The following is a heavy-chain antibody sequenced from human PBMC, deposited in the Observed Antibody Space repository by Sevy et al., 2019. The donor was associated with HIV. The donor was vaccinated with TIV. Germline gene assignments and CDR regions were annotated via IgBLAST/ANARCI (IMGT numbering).Heavy chain of an antibody. CDR2: IIPIFGTA. Sequence: ASVKVSCKASGGTFSSYAISWVRRAPGQELEWMGGIIPIFGTANYAQKFQGRVTITADKSTSTAYMELSSLRSEDTAVYYCARASIVGARGGDYYYMDVWGKGTTVTVSS. D-gene: IGHD1-26*01. CDR1: GGTFSSYA. J-gene: IGHJ6*03. V-gene: IGHV1-69*06. CDR3: ARASIVGARGGDYYYMDV.